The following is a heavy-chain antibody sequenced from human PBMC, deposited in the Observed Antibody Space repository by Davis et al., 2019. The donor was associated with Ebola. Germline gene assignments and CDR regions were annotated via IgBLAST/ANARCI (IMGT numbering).Heavy chain of an antibody. CDR2: IDSATGSGT. CDR3: ARHPEAYYYDSSGYGFFPTPPDY. J-gene: IGHJ4*02. CDR1: GFTFSGFA. V-gene: IGHV3-23*05. Sequence: GESLKISCAASGFTFSGFAMSWVRQTPGKGLEWVSSIDSATGSGTYYADSVKGRFTISRDESKNTLFLQMNSLRAEDTAVYYCARHPEAYYYDSSGYGFFPTPPDYWGQGTLVTVSS. D-gene: IGHD3-22*01.